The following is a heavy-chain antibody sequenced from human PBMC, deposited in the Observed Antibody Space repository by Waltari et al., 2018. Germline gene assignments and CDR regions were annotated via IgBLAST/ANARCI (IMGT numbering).Heavy chain of an antibody. CDR3: ANDWSYHSPFDY. D-gene: IGHD1-26*01. CDR1: GFSCGSYC. CDR2: IWYDGNNT. Sequence: QVQLVESGGGVVQPGGSLRLTWAGAGFSCGSYCMRWVRQAPGKGLEWGAFIWYDGNNTYNTDSVQGRFTISRDNSKNPLYLQMNSLRAEPTAVYYCANDWSYHSPFDYWCQGTLVTVSS. J-gene: IGHJ4*02. V-gene: IGHV3-30*02.